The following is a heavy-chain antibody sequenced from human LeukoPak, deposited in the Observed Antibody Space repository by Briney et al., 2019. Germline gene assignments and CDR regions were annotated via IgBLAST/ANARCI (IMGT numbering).Heavy chain of an antibody. Sequence: ASVKVSCKASGCTFTSYGISWVRQAPGQGLEWMGWISAYNGNTNYAQKLQGRVTMTTDTSTSTAYMELRSLRSDDTAVYYCARDLPTTDYGGNSFVYWGQGTLVTVSS. CDR3: ARDLPTTDYGGNSFVY. V-gene: IGHV1-18*04. CDR2: ISAYNGNT. J-gene: IGHJ4*02. D-gene: IGHD4-23*01. CDR1: GCTFTSYG.